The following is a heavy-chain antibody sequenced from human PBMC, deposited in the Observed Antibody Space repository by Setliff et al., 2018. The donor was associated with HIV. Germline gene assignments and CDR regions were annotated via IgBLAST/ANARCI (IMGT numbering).Heavy chain of an antibody. J-gene: IGHJ4*02. CDR3: TLGLYYYDTSGPRVFDY. CDR1: GFLFSRYA. CDR2: ISGGGGST. V-gene: IGHV3-23*01. Sequence: GGSLRLSCGTSGFLFSRYAMSWVRQAPGKGLEWVSTISGGGGSTYDADSVSGRFTVSRDNSKNTLYLQMDSLRAEDTAVYYCTLGLYYYDTSGPRVFDYWGQGSLVTVSS. D-gene: IGHD3-22*01.